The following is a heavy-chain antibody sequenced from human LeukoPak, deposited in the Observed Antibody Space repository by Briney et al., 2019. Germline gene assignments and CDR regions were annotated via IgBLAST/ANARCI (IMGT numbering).Heavy chain of an antibody. V-gene: IGHV4-59*01. CDR1: GGSITNFY. CDR3: ARPTLGYCSSTSCYDWYFDL. Sequence: PSETLSLTCTVSGGSITNFYGGWIRQSPGKGLELIGYIYYSGTTNYSPSLKSRVTISVDTSKNQFSLKLSSVTAADTAVYYCARPTLGYCSSTSCYDWYFDLWGRGTLVTVSS. CDR2: IYYSGTT. J-gene: IGHJ2*01. D-gene: IGHD2-2*01.